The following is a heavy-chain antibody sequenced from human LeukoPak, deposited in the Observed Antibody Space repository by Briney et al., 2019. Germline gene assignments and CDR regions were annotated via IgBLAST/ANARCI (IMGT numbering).Heavy chain of an antibody. Sequence: GGSLRLSCAASGFTVSGNYMSWVRQAPGKGLEWVSIIDSGGRTSHADSVKGRFTMSRDNSKNTLYLQMNTLRAEDTAVYYCTRDSAPPTAAHYWGQGTLVTVSS. CDR3: TRDSAPPTAAHY. J-gene: IGHJ4*02. V-gene: IGHV3-66*01. CDR1: GFTVSGNY. CDR2: IDSGGRT. D-gene: IGHD4-17*01.